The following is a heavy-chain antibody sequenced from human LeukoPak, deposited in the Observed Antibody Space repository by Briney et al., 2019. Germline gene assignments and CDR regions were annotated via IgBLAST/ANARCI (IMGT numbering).Heavy chain of an antibody. CDR2: MNPNSGNT. CDR3: ARDSHVNAFGI. Sequence: ASVKVSCKASGYTFTSYDINWVRQATGKGLEWMGWMNPNSGNTGYAQKFQGRVTMTRSTSINTAYMELSSLRSEDTAIYYCARDSHVNAFGIWGQGTMVTVSS. V-gene: IGHV1-8*01. D-gene: IGHD3-10*02. J-gene: IGHJ3*02. CDR1: GYTFTSYD.